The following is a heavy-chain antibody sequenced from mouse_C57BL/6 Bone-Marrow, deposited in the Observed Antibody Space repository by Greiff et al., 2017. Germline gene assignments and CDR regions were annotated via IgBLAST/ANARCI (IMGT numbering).Heavy chain of an antibody. CDR3: ARGTLGYEGFAY. Sequence: QVQLQQPGAELVMPGASVKLSCKASGYTFTSYWMPWVKPRPGQGLEWIGEIDPSDSYTNYNQKFKGKSTLTVDKSSSTAYMQLSSMTSEDSAVYYCARGTLGYEGFAYWGQGTLVTVSA. D-gene: IGHD2-2*01. J-gene: IGHJ3*01. CDR1: GYTFTSYW. CDR2: IDPSDSYT. V-gene: IGHV1-69*01.